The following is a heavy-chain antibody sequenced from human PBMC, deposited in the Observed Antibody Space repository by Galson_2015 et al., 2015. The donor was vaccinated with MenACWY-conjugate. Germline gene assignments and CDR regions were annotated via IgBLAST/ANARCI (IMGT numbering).Heavy chain of an antibody. Sequence: SLRLSCAASGFTFTPFSMNWVRQTPGKGLEWISYISSSSGTMYYADSVKGRFTISRDNAKNSLYLQMNSRRAEDTGVYYCARPAGSSISYSDYSGQGPRFTVCS. J-gene: IGHJ4*02. V-gene: IGHV3-48*04. D-gene: IGHD6-13*01. CDR3: ARPAGSSISYSDY. CDR1: GFTFTPFS. CDR2: ISSSSGTM.